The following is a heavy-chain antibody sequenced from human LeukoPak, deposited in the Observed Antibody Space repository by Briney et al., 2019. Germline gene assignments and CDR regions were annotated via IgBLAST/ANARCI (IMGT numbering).Heavy chain of an antibody. D-gene: IGHD5-12*01. CDR2: ISAYNDNT. Sequence: GGSLRLSCAASGFTFTSYGISWVRQAPGQGLEWMGWISAYNDNTNYAQKLQGRVTMTTDTSTSTAYMELRSLRSDDTAVYYCARDIVATITFSETEQHPYFDYWGQGTLVTVSS. V-gene: IGHV1-18*01. CDR3: ARDIVATITFSETEQHPYFDY. J-gene: IGHJ4*02. CDR1: GFTFTSYG.